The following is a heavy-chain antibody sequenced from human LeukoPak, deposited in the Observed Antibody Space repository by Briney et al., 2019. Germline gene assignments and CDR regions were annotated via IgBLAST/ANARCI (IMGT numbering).Heavy chain of an antibody. CDR3: AREDLYYYDSSGSEYFQH. J-gene: IGHJ1*01. CDR2: INPSGGST. CDR1: GYTFTSYY. Sequence: ASVKVSFKASGYTFTSYYMHWVRHGPGQGLGWMGLINPSGGSTSYAQKFQGRVPMTRDTFTSTVYMELSRLRSDDTSVYYCAREDLYYYDSSGSEYFQHWGQGTLVTVSS. V-gene: IGHV1-46*01. D-gene: IGHD3-22*01.